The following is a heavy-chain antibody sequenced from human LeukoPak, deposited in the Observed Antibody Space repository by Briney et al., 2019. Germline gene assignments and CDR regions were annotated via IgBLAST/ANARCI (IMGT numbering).Heavy chain of an antibody. CDR1: GGTFSSYA. J-gene: IGHJ6*02. V-gene: IGHV1-69*13. Sequence: GASVKVSCKASGGTFSSYAISWVRQAPGQGLEWMGGIIPIFGTANYAQKFQGRVTITADESTSTAYMELSSLRSEDTAVYYCARDSEMATITPYCYYGMDVWGQGTTVTVSS. CDR3: ARDSEMATITPYCYYGMDV. CDR2: IIPIFGTA. D-gene: IGHD5-24*01.